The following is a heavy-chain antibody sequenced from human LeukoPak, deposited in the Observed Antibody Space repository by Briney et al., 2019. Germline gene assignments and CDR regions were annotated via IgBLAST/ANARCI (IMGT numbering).Heavy chain of an antibody. CDR2: ISASGGTT. J-gene: IGHJ3*02. V-gene: IGHV3-23*01. D-gene: IGHD1-26*01. CDR3: AKGGLLGPTTRHDLTRHDAFEI. Sequence: GGSLRLSCAASGFTFSTYAMSWVRHAPGEGLEWVSVISASGGTTYYAGSVKGRFTISRDNSEDTLFLQMTSLRAEDTAVFYCAKGGLLGPTTRHDLTRHDAFEIWGQGTMVTVSS. CDR1: GFTFSTYA.